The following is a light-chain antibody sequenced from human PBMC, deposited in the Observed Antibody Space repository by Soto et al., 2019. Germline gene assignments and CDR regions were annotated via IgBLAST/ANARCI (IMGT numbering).Light chain of an antibody. Sequence: QSALTQPASVSGSPGQSITISCTGTSNDVCGYNYVSWYQQHPDKAPKLMIYDVTNRPSGISNRFSGSKSGNTASLTISGLQTEDEANYYCSSYTTSGTVFGGGTKVTVL. CDR1: SNDVCGYNY. J-gene: IGLJ3*02. V-gene: IGLV2-14*03. CDR3: SSYTTSGTV. CDR2: DVT.